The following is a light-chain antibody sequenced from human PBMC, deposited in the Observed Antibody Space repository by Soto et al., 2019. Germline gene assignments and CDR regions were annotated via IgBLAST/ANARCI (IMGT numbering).Light chain of an antibody. V-gene: IGKV3D-15*01. Sequence: VMTQSPATLYLSPGESAALPWRASQTVSSRFVAWYTQKPGKPPRLRIYGELSRATGIPDRFSGRGAGTEFTLTISSLQSDDYAVYYCQQYNNLPRTCGGGTQGDIK. CDR2: GEL. CDR3: QQYNNLPRT. J-gene: IGKJ4*01. CDR1: QTVSSR.